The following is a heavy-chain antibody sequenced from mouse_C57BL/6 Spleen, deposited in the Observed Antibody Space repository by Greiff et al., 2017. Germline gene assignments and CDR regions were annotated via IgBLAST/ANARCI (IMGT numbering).Heavy chain of an antibody. CDR1: GYAFSSSW. Sequence: QVQLQQSGPELVKPGASVKISCKASGYAFSSSWMNWVKQRPGKGLEWIGRIYPGDGDTNYNGKFKGKATLTADKSSSTAYMQLSSLTSEDSAVYFCARGGPGYWYFDVWGTGTTVTVSS. V-gene: IGHV1-82*01. CDR2: IYPGDGDT. J-gene: IGHJ1*03. CDR3: ARGGPGYWYFDV.